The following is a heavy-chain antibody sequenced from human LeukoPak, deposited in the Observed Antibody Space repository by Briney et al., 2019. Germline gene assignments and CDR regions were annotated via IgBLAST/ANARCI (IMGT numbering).Heavy chain of an antibody. Sequence: SETLSLTCAVYGGSFSGYYWSWIRQPPGKGLEWIGEINHSGSTNYNPSLKSRVTISVDTSKNQFSLRLSSVTAADTAMYYCARDPENYDSSGYLSSYFDLWGRGTLVTVSS. CDR3: ARDPENYDSSGYLSSYFDL. D-gene: IGHD3-22*01. CDR2: INHSGST. CDR1: GGSFSGYY. J-gene: IGHJ2*01. V-gene: IGHV4-34*01.